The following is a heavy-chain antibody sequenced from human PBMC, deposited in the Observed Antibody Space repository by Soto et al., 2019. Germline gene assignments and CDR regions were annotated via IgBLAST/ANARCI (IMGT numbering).Heavy chain of an antibody. V-gene: IGHV4-39*01. CDR3: ARALKYYFDY. CDR1: GGSISSSSYY. J-gene: IGHJ4*02. CDR2: IYYSGST. Sequence: PSETLSLTCTVSGGSISSSSYYWGWIRQPPGKGLEWIGRIYYSGSTYYTPSLKSRVTISVDTSKNQFSLKLSSVTAADTAVYYCARALKYYFDYWGQGTLVTVYS.